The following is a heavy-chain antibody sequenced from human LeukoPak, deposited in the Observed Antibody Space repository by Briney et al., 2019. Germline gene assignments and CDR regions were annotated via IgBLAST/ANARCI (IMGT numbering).Heavy chain of an antibody. CDR1: GGSFSGYY. CDR3: ARRSPITFGGALY. V-gene: IGHV4-34*01. J-gene: IGHJ4*02. D-gene: IGHD3-16*01. CDR2: INHSGST. Sequence: SETLSLTCAVYGGSFSGYYWSRIRQPPGKGLEWIGEINHSGSTNYSPSLKSRVTISVDTSKNQFSLKLSSVTAADTAVYYCARRSPITFGGALYWGQGTLVTVSS.